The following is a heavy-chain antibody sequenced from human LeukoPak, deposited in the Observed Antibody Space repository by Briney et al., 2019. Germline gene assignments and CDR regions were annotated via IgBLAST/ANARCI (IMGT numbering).Heavy chain of an antibody. D-gene: IGHD5-18*01. CDR3: ARRPPTAMVTYYFDY. V-gene: IGHV5-51*01. J-gene: IGHJ4*02. CDR2: IYPGDSDT. Sequence: GESLKISCKGSGYSFTSYWIGWVRQMPGKGLEWMGIIYPGDSDTRYSPSFQGQVTIPADKSISTAYLQWSSLKASDTAMYYCARRPPTAMVTYYFDYWGQGTLVTVST. CDR1: GYSFTSYW.